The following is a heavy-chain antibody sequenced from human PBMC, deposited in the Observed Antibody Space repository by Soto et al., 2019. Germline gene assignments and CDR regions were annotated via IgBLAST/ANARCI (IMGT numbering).Heavy chain of an antibody. D-gene: IGHD3-22*01. CDR1: GYTFTSYG. CDR3: ARGFRYYDSSGPLDY. CDR2: ISAYNGNT. J-gene: IGHJ4*02. V-gene: IGHV1-18*01. Sequence: GASVKVSCKASGYTFTSYGISWVRQAPGQGLEWMGWISAYNGNTNYAQKLQGRVTMTTDTSTSTAYMELRSLRSDDTAVYYCARGFRYYDSSGPLDYWGQGTLVTVSS.